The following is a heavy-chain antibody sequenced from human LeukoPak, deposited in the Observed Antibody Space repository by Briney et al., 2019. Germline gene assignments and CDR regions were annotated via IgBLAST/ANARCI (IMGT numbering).Heavy chain of an antibody. CDR2: IFYSGST. J-gene: IGHJ6*02. V-gene: IGHV4-59*01. Sequence: SETLSLTCTVSGGSISSYYWSWMLRPPPREGQGMVDIFYSGSTNYNTSPNSRVTISVDSSKSQFSLKLSSLTAADTAVYYCARDRFLSREDYYYGMAVWGQGTTVTVSS. D-gene: IGHD3-3*01. CDR3: ARDRFLSREDYYYGMAV. CDR1: GGSISSYY.